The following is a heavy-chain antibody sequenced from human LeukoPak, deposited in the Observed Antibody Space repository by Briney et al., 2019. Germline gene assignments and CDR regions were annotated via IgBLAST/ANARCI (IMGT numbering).Heavy chain of an antibody. J-gene: IGHJ4*02. V-gene: IGHV4-38-2*02. D-gene: IGHD3-10*01. CDR1: GYSISSGFY. CDR3: SRGRRGGDYYGSGTYYKGTIFDS. CDR2: IYHSGST. Sequence: SETLSLTCTVSGYSISSGFYWGWIRQPPGKGLEWIASIYHSGSTYYNPSLKSRVTISVDTSRNQFSLKLNSVTAADTALYYCSRGRRGGDYYGSGTYYKGTIFDSWGQGILVTVSS.